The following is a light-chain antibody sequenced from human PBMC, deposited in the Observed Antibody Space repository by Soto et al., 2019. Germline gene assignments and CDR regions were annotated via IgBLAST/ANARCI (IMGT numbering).Light chain of an antibody. Sequence: DIQMTQSPSTLSASVGDRVTITCRASESINRRLAWYQQKPGSAPKLLIYKSSTLQSGGPSRFNGSGYGTEFPLTIGGLQPDDFATYYCQRFDTSNAMYFFGPGTKVDIK. CDR1: ESINRR. V-gene: IGKV1-5*03. CDR2: KSS. CDR3: QRFDTSNAMYF. J-gene: IGKJ2*01.